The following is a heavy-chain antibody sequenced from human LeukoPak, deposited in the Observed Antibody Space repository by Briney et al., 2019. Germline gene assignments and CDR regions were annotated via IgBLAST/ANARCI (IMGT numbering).Heavy chain of an antibody. J-gene: IGHJ4*01. V-gene: IGHV4-4*07. CDR2: IFTSGST. D-gene: IGHD1-26*01. CDR3: ARGRGHTYSGGIYFDY. CDR1: GGSISGYY. Sequence: WETLNVTCAVSGGSISGYYWSWIRQPAGKGLEWIGRIFTSGSTNYNPTLLSRVTMSVDTSKNQFSLELTSVTAADTAVYYCARGRGHTYSGGIYFDYWGQGTLVTVSS.